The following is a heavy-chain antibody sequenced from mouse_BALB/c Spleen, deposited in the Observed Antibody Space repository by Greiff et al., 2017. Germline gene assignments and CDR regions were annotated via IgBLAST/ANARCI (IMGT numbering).Heavy chain of an antibody. V-gene: IGHV1S135*01. J-gene: IGHJ2*01. Sequence: VHVKQSGPELVKPGASVKVSCKASGYAFTSYNMYWVKQSHGKSLEWIGYIDPYNGGTSYNQKFKGKATLTVDKSSSTAYMHLNSLTSEDSAVYYCARSGRYDGDFDYWGQGTTLTVSS. CDR2: IDPYNGGT. CDR1: GYAFTSYN. CDR3: ARSGRYDGDFDY. D-gene: IGHD2-14*01.